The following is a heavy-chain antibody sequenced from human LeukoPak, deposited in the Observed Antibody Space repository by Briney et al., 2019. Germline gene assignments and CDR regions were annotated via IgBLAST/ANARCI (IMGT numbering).Heavy chain of an antibody. Sequence: GGSLRLSCAASGFTFSDYYMSWIRQAPGKGLEWVSYISSSGSTIYYADSVKGRFTISRDNAKNSLYLQMNSLRSEDTAVYYCARDRLNYYDSSGPSAFDIWGRGTMVTVSS. CDR3: ARDRLNYYDSSGPSAFDI. V-gene: IGHV3-11*01. J-gene: IGHJ3*02. CDR2: ISSSGSTI. CDR1: GFTFSDYY. D-gene: IGHD3-22*01.